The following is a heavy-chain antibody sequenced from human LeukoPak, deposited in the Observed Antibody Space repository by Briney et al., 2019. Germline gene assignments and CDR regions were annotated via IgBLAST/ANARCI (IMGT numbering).Heavy chain of an antibody. CDR3: ARVVGADGMDV. CDR1: GGSISSGVCS. J-gene: IGHJ6*02. CDR2: IYHSGST. V-gene: IGHV4-30-2*01. Sequence: SQTLSLTCAVSGGSISSGVCSWSWIRQPPGKGLEWIGYIYHSGSTYYNPSLKSRVTISVDRSKNQFSLKLSSVTAADTAVYYCARVVGADGMDVWGQGTTVTVSS. D-gene: IGHD1-26*01.